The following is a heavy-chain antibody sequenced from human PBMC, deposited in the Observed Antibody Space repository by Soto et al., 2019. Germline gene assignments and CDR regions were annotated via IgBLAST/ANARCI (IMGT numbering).Heavy chain of an antibody. CDR1: GFSFSSAW. CDR2: IRTKPEGETT. CDR3: TTGSNEGY. V-gene: IGHV3-15*07. D-gene: IGHD1-1*01. Sequence: EVQLLESGGGLVKPGGSLRLSCAASGFSFSSAWMNWVRQAPGKGLEWVGRIRTKPEGETTDYPAPVKGRFTISRDDSKTTVYLQMTSLKIEETAVYYCTTGSNEGYWGQGTLVTVSS. J-gene: IGHJ4*02.